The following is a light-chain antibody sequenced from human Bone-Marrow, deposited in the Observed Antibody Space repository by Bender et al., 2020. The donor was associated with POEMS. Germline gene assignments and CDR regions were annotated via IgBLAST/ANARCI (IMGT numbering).Light chain of an antibody. CDR2: EVT. Sequence: QSALTQPASVSGSPGQSIAISCTGTSSDVGAYNYVSWFQQHPGKAPKLMIYEVTNRPTGVSNRFSGSKSGNTASLTISGLQAEDEADYYCGSYTGSGTDTVVFGGGTKLTVL. CDR3: GSYTGSGTDTVV. V-gene: IGLV2-14*01. J-gene: IGLJ2*01. CDR1: SSDVGAYNY.